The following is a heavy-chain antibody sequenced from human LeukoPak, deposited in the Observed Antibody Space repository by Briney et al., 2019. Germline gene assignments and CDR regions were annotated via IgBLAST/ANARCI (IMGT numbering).Heavy chain of an antibody. V-gene: IGHV4-4*02. CDR3: ARETNLRGYSYGYLDY. J-gene: IGHJ4*02. D-gene: IGHD5-18*01. CDR1: GGSISSNNW. CDR2: IYYSGST. Sequence: SETLSLTCAVSGGSISSNNWWTWVRQPPGKGLEWIGYIYYSGSTNYNPSLKSRVTISVDTSKNQFSLKLSSVTAADTAVYYCARETNLRGYSYGYLDYWGQGTLVTVSS.